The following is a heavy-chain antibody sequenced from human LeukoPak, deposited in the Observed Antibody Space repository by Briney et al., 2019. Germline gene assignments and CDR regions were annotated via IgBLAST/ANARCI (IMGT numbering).Heavy chain of an antibody. V-gene: IGHV1-18*01. CDR1: GNTFTRYG. Sequence: ASVKVSCKAPGNTFTRYGFSWVRQAPGQGLEWMGWISAYNGDTRYAQKFQGRVTMTTDTSTSTAYMELRSLRSDDTAVYFCARDHYYDSSGYYYSAYFDYWGQGTLVTVSS. D-gene: IGHD3-22*01. J-gene: IGHJ4*02. CDR2: ISAYNGDT. CDR3: ARDHYYDSSGYYYSAYFDY.